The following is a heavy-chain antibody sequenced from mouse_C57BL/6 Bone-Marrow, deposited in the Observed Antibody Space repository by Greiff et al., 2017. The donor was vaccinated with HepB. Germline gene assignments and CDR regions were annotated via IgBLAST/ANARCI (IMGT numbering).Heavy chain of an antibody. D-gene: IGHD4-1*02. CDR3: ARSRFQLGWFAY. CDR2: IWSGGST. J-gene: IGHJ3*01. CDR1: GFSLTSYG. Sequence: VHLVESGPGLVQPSQSLSITCTVSGFSLTSYGVHWVRQSPGKGLEWLGVIWSGGSTDYNAAFISRLSISKDNSKSQVFFKMNSLQADDTAIYYCARSRFQLGWFAYWGQGTLVTVSA. V-gene: IGHV2-2*01.